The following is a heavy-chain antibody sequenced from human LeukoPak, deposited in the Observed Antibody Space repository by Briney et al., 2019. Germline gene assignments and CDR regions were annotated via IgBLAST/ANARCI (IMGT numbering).Heavy chain of an antibody. CDR1: GGSISSYY. CDR3: ARTSLGYYMDV. Sequence: SETLSLTCTVSGGSISSYYWSWIRQPPGKGLEWIGYIYYSGSTNYNPSLKSRVTISVDTSKNQFSLKLSSVTAADTAVYYCARTSLGYYMDVWGKGTTVTISS. V-gene: IGHV4-59*08. J-gene: IGHJ6*03. CDR2: IYYSGST.